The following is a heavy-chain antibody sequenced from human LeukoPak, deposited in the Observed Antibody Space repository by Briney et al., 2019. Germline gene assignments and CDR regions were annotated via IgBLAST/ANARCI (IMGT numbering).Heavy chain of an antibody. J-gene: IGHJ4*02. CDR2: IYYSGST. CDR1: GGSISSSGYY. Sequence: PSETLSLTCTVSGGSISSSGYYWGWIRQPPGKGLEWIGSIYYSGSTYYNPSLKSRVTISVDTSKNQFSLKLSSVTAADTAVYYCARHRGMAAHCFDYWGQGTLVTVSS. V-gene: IGHV4-39*01. D-gene: IGHD6-13*01. CDR3: ARHRGMAAHCFDY.